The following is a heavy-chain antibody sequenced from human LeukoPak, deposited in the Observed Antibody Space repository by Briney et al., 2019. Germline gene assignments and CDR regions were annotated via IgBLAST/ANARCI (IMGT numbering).Heavy chain of an antibody. J-gene: IGHJ4*02. V-gene: IGHV3-33*01. CDR2: IAYDGSRA. D-gene: IGHD1-14*01. Sequence: GRSLRLSCAGSGFTFGGYGMHWFRQTPGKGLEWVAVIAYDGSRAFYADSVKGRFTIPRDNSKNTMSVQMDDLRAEDTAVYYCTRYNNDHFDYWGQGTLVTVSS. CDR3: TRYNNDHFDY. CDR1: GFTFGGYG.